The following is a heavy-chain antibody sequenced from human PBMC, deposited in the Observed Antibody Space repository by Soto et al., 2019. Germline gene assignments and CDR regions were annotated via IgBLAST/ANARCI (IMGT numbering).Heavy chain of an antibody. D-gene: IGHD3-10*01. Sequence: ASVKVSCKASCYTFTSYGISWVRQAPGQGLEWMGWISAYNGNTNYAQKLQGRVTMTTDTSTSTAYMELRSLRSDDTAVYYCARSFYGSGRLYYYYGMDVWGQGTTVTVSS. CDR3: ARSFYGSGRLYYYYGMDV. J-gene: IGHJ6*02. CDR1: CYTFTSYG. V-gene: IGHV1-18*04. CDR2: ISAYNGNT.